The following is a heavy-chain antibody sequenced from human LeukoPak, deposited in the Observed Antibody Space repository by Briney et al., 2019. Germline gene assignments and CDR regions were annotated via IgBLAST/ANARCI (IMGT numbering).Heavy chain of an antibody. CDR3: ASGSYYSAFDI. CDR2: IYTSGST. D-gene: IGHD1-26*01. V-gene: IGHV4-4*07. CDR1: GGSISSYY. Sequence: PSETLSLTCTVSGGSISSYYWSWIRQPAGKGLEWIGRIYTSGSTNYNPSLKSRVTMSVDTSKNQFSLKPSSVTAADTAVYYCASGSYYSAFDIWGQGTMVTVSS. J-gene: IGHJ3*02.